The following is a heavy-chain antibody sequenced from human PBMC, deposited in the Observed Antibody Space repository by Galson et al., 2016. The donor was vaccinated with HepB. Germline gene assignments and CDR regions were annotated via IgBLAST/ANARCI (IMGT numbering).Heavy chain of an antibody. V-gene: IGHV3-30-3*01. J-gene: IGHJ2*01. D-gene: IGHD5-18*01. Sequence: QAPGKGLEWLSYISSDGGHKNYADSVQGRFIISRDNSNNTLYVQMNSLRGEDTAVYYCARHVRSRILTERGYSYAYWYFDLWGRGALVTVSS. CDR3: ARHVRSRILTERGYSYAYWYFDL. CDR2: ISSDGGHK.